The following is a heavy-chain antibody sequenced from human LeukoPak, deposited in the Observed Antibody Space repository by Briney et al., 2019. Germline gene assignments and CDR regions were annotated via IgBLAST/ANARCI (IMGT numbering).Heavy chain of an antibody. Sequence: GGSLRLSCAASGFTFSSYWMSWVRQAPGKGLEWVANIKQDGSEKYYVDSVKGRFTISRDNAKNSLYLQMNSLRAEDTAVYYCATLSNYCSGGGCCPAGYYYYGMDVWGQGTTVTVSS. CDR3: ATLSNYCSGGGCCPAGYYYYGMDV. J-gene: IGHJ6*02. V-gene: IGHV3-7*01. D-gene: IGHD2-15*01. CDR2: IKQDGSEK. CDR1: GFTFSSYW.